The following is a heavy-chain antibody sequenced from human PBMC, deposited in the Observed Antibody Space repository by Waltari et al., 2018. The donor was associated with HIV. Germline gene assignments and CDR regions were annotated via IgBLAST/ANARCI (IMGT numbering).Heavy chain of an antibody. V-gene: IGHV3-23*01. Sequence: LESGGKLIPPGGSLRLSCEATGFTFSDYFMNWVRQAPGKGLQWVSGISSDGESSFYVDSLKGRATVSRDNMKSTMFLDITNLKVDDTAIYYCARAFGVGSGAPKFFEFWGRGT. CDR3: ARAFGVGSGAPKFFEF. CDR2: ISSDGESS. D-gene: IGHD3-10*01. J-gene: IGHJ4*02. CDR1: GFTFSDYF.